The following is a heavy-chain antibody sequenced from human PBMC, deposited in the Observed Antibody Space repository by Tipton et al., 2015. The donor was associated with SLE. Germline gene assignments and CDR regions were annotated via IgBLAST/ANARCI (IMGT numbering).Heavy chain of an antibody. CDR3: AREPPHSGAFDY. V-gene: IGHV4-61*09. CDR1: GGSISSGSYY. CDR2: IYTSGST. D-gene: IGHD6-25*01. Sequence: TLSLTCTVSGGSISSGSYYWSWIRQPAGKGLEWIGYIYTSGSTNYNPSLKSRVTISVDTSKNQFSLKLSSVTAADTAVYYCAREPPHSGAFDYWGQGTLVTVSS. J-gene: IGHJ4*02.